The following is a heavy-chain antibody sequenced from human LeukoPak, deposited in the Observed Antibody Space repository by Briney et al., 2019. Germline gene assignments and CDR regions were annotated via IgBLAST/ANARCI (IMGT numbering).Heavy chain of an antibody. D-gene: IGHD3-3*01. CDR1: GFTFSSYA. CDR3: AKGRFLEWFPYY. V-gene: IGHV3-23*01. Sequence: LPGGSLRLSCAASGFTFSSYAMSWVRQAPGKGLEWVSAISGSGGSTYYADSVKGRFTISRDNSKNTLYLQMNSLRAEDTAVYYCAKGRFLEWFPYYWGQGTLVTVSS. CDR2: ISGSGGST. J-gene: IGHJ4*02.